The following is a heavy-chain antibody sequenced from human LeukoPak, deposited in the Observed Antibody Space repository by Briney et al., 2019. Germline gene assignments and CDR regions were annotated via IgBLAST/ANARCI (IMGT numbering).Heavy chain of an antibody. CDR2: IKEDGSEK. V-gene: IGHV3-7*01. D-gene: IGHD2-2*01. Sequence: PGGSLRLSCAASGFTFSSYWMSWVRQAPGKGLEWVANIKEDGSEKYYVDSVKGRFTISRDNAKNSLYLQMNSLRAEDTAVYYCARGLTYCSSTSCPLDYWGQGTLVTVSS. CDR3: ARGLTYCSSTSCPLDY. CDR1: GFTFSSYW. J-gene: IGHJ4*02.